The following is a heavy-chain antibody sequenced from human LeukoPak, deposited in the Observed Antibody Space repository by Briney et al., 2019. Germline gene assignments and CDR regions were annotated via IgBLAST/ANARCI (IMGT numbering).Heavy chain of an antibody. V-gene: IGHV3-49*04. CDR2: IRSKAYGGTT. CDR3: TGSFGELSFFAH. J-gene: IGHJ4*02. Sequence: GGSLRLSCKASGFTFGDYGMSWVRQAPGKGLEGVGFIRSKAYGGTTEYAASVKGRFTISRDDSKSIAYLQVNSLKTEDAAVYYCTGSFGELSFFAHWGQGTLVTVSS. D-gene: IGHD3-10*01. CDR1: GFTFGDYG.